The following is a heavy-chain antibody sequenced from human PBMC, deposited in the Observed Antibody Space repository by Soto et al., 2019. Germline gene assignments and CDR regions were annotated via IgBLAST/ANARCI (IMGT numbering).Heavy chain of an antibody. V-gene: IGHV4-31*03. CDR1: GGSISSGGYY. J-gene: IGHJ3*02. CDR2: IYYSGST. D-gene: IGHD1-26*01. CDR3: ARGRMREDAFDI. Sequence: QVQLQESGPGLVKPSQTLSLTCTVSGGSISSGGYYWSWLRPHPGQGLEWIGYIYYSGSTYYNPSLKSRVTISVDTSKNQFSLKLSSVTAADTAVYYCARGRMREDAFDIWGQGTMVTVSS.